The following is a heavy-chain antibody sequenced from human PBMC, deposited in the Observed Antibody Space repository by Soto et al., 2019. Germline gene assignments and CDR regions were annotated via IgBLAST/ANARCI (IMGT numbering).Heavy chain of an antibody. CDR2: INPRDGST. J-gene: IGHJ5*02. Sequence: QVQLVQSGTEVKRPGASVKLSCEASGYIFTNYYIHWVRQAPGHGLEWMGIINPRDGSTTFALKFQGRVPLTSDTSTSTVYMELSSLRSEDTAVYYCARDGYAYGPYNYFDPWGQGTLVTVSS. CDR1: GYIFTNYY. V-gene: IGHV1-46*01. CDR3: ARDGYAYGPYNYFDP. D-gene: IGHD5-18*01.